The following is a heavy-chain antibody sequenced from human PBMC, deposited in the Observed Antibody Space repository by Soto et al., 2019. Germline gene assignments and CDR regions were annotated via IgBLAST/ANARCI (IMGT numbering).Heavy chain of an antibody. CDR1: GVSVSGNSAA. D-gene: IGHD3-16*01. Sequence: SQTLSLTRXISGVSVSGNSAAWNWIRQSPSRGLAWLGRTYYRSRGYNDYAVSVKSRITVTPDTSKNQFSLHLNSVPPEDTPVYYRAIEFPYYVISDSYLDYLGQGTLVTVSS. V-gene: IGHV6-1*01. CDR3: AIEFPYYVISDSYLDY. CDR2: TYYRSRGYN. J-gene: IGHJ4*02.